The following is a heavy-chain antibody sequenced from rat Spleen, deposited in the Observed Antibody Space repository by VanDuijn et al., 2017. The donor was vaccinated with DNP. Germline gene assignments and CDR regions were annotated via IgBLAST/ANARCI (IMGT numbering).Heavy chain of an antibody. CDR2: VTKAGST. Sequence: EVLLQESGPGLVKPSQSLSLTCSVSGFSITNNFKWSWIRKFPGNKLEWMGYVTKAGSTHYNPSLRSRISITTDTSKNQFFLQVNFVDTEDTATYYCAIQLGVFDYWDQGVMVTVSS. V-gene: IGHV3-3*01. D-gene: IGHD5-1*01. CDR3: AIQLGVFDY. CDR1: GFSITNNFK. J-gene: IGHJ2*01.